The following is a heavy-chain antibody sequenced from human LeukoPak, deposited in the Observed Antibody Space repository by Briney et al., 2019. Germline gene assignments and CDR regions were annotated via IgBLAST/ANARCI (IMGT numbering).Heavy chain of an antibody. CDR3: ARGKGFVGHFDY. D-gene: IGHD2-15*01. Sequence: PSETLSLTCGVSGDSIITYYWSWIRQPAGEGLEWIGRIYSTGSTNYNPSLKSRVTMSVDTSKNQFSLKLSSVTAADTALYYCARGKGFVGHFDYWGQGTLVTVS. J-gene: IGHJ4*02. V-gene: IGHV4-4*07. CDR2: IYSTGST. CDR1: GDSIITYY.